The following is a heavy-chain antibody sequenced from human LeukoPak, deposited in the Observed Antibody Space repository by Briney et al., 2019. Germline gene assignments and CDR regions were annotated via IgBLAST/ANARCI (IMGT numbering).Heavy chain of an antibody. CDR1: GGSISSSSYY. CDR3: ARDKTLWFGEFSNWFDP. J-gene: IGHJ5*02. Sequence: SETLSLTCTVSGGSISSSSYYWGWIRQPPGKGLEWIGSIYYSGSTYYNPSLKSRVTISVGTSKNQFSLKLSSVTAADTAVYYCARDKTLWFGEFSNWFDPWGQGTLVTVSS. CDR2: IYYSGST. D-gene: IGHD3-10*01. V-gene: IGHV4-39*07.